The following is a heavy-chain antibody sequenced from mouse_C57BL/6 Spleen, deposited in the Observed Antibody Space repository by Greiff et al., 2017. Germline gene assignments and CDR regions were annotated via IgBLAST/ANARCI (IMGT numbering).Heavy chain of an antibody. CDR2: IYPGDGDN. CDR3: ARCPVVAPYYAMDY. D-gene: IGHD1-1*01. V-gene: IGHV1-82*01. Sequence: QVQLQQSGPELVKPGASVKISCKASGYAFSSSWMNWVKQRPGKGLERIGRIYPGDGDNNYNGEFKGKATLTADKSSSTAYMQLSSLTSEDSAVYFCARCPVVAPYYAMDYWGQGTAVTGSS. J-gene: IGHJ4*01. CDR1: GYAFSSSW.